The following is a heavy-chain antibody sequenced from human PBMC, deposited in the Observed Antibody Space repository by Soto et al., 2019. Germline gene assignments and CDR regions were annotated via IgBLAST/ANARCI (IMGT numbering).Heavy chain of an antibody. Sequence: SETLSLTCTVSDGSISSYYWSWIRQPPGKGLEWIGYIYYSGSTNYNPSLKSRVTISVDTSKNQFSLKLSSVTAADTAVYYCAINWNYGAFDIWGQGIMVTVSS. CDR3: AINWNYGAFDI. CDR1: DGSISSYY. CDR2: IYYSGST. V-gene: IGHV4-59*08. J-gene: IGHJ3*02. D-gene: IGHD1-7*01.